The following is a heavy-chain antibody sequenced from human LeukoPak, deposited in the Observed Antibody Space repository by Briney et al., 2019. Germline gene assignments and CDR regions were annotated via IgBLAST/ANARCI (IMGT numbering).Heavy chain of an antibody. J-gene: IGHJ4*02. V-gene: IGHV4-34*01. Sequence: SETLSLTCAVYGGSFSGYYWSWIRQPPGKGLEWIGEINHSGSTNYNPSLKSRVTISVDTSKNQFSLNLRSVTAADTAVYYCARRAAGTFDYWGQGTLVTVSS. D-gene: IGHD6-13*01. CDR3: ARRAAGTFDY. CDR1: GGSFSGYY. CDR2: INHSGST.